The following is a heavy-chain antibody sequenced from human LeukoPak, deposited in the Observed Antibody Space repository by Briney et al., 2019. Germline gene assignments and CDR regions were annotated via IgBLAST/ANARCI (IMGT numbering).Heavy chain of an antibody. CDR2: IYHSGST. D-gene: IGHD6-13*01. J-gene: IGHJ4*02. CDR3: ARVGQQLAFDH. V-gene: IGHV4-30-2*01. Sequence: SETLSLTCAVPGGSISSGGYSWSWIRQPPGKGLEWIGYIYHSGSTYYNPSLKSRVTISLDRSKNQFSLKLSSVTAADTAVYYCARVGQQLAFDHWGQGTLVTVSS. CDR1: GGSISSGGYS.